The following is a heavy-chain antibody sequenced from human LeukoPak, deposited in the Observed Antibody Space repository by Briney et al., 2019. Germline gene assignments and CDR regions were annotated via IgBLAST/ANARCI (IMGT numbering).Heavy chain of an antibody. CDR2: IRHDGGLV. V-gene: IGHV3-30*02. Sequence: GRSLRLSCAASGFTFSSYVMHWVRQAPGKGLEWVAFIRHDGGLVHYTDSVNGRFTISRDDSKNTLFLQMNSLRIEDTAVYHCARVLMPMSDNAFDIWGQGTAVTVSS. CDR3: ARVLMPMSDNAFDI. CDR1: GFTFSSYV. D-gene: IGHD2-2*01. J-gene: IGHJ3*02.